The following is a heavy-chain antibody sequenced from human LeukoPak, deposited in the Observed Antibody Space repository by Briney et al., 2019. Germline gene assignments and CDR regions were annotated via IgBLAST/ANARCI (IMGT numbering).Heavy chain of an antibody. CDR3: ARSKMLLREGFDY. CDR2: IKYNGHT. Sequence: KPSETLSLTCTVSGGSINNDYWSWIRQPPGKGLEWLGYIKYNGHTNYNPSLKSRVTMSIDASKKQFSLKLSSVTAADTAVYYCARSKMLLREGFDYWGQGTLVTVSS. CDR1: GGSINNDY. V-gene: IGHV4-59*01. J-gene: IGHJ4*02. D-gene: IGHD3-16*01.